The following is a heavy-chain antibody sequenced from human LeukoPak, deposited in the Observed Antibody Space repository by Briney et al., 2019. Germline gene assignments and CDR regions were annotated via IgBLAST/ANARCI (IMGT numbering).Heavy chain of an antibody. D-gene: IGHD3-22*01. V-gene: IGHV3-21*01. CDR3: ARYYYDSSGYHIGAFDI. J-gene: IGHJ3*02. CDR1: GFTFSSYR. Sequence: RGSLRLSCAASGFTFSSYRMNWVRQAPGKGLEWVSSISSSGSYMDYADSVKGRFTISRDNAKNSLYLQMNSLRAEDTAVYYCARYYYDSSGYHIGAFDIWGQGTRVTVSS. CDR2: ISSSGSYM.